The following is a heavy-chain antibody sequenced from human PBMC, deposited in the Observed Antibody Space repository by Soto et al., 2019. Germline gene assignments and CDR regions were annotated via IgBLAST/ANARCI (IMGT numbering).Heavy chain of an antibody. D-gene: IGHD5-12*01. CDR2: MNPNSGNT. Sequence: QVQLVRSGAEVKKHGASVKVSCKASGYTFTSYDINWVRQATGQGLEWMGWMNPNSGNTGYAQKFQGRVTMTRNTSISTAYMELSSLRSEDTAVYYCAIETLVASTFDYWGQGTLVTVSS. V-gene: IGHV1-8*01. CDR1: GYTFTSYD. CDR3: AIETLVASTFDY. J-gene: IGHJ4*02.